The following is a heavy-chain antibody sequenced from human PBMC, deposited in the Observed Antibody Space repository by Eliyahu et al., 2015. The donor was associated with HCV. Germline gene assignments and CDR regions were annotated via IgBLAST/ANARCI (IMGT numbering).Heavy chain of an antibody. CDR3: ARVQSLSHYDYIWGSYWGIDY. D-gene: IGHD3-16*01. CDR2: IYSGGST. Sequence: GGGLIQPGGSLRLSCAASGFTVSSNYMSCVRXAPGKGLEWVSXIYSGGSTYYADXVKGRFTISRDNSKNTLYLQMNSLXAEDTAVYYCARVQSLSHYDYIWGSYWGIDYWGQGTLVTVSS. J-gene: IGHJ4*02. V-gene: IGHV3-53*01. CDR1: GFTVSSNY.